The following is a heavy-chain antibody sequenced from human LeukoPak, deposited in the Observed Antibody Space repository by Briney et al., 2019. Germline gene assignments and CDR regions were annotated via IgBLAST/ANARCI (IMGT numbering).Heavy chain of an antibody. V-gene: IGHV1-46*01. J-gene: IGHJ6*02. D-gene: IGHD1-26*01. CDR1: GYTFSSYY. CDR2: ITPSGGST. Sequence: GASVKVSCKASGYTFSSYYMHWVRQAPGQGLEWMGMITPSGGSTNYAQKFQGRVTVTRDTSTGTVYMELSSLRSEDTAVYYCARGDDIAGTSTAEYFYYYFGMDVWGQGTTVTVSS. CDR3: ARGDDIAGTSTAEYFYYYFGMDV.